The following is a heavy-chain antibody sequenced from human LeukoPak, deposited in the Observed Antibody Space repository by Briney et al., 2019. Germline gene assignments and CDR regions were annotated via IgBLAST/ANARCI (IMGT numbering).Heavy chain of an antibody. D-gene: IGHD3-10*01. CDR1: GGSISSYY. CDR3: ARETSYYYGSGSSYYFDY. J-gene: IGHJ4*02. CDR2: IYYSGST. V-gene: IGHV4-59*01. Sequence: KTSETLSLTCTVSGGSISSYYWSWIRQPPGKGLEWIGYIYYSGSTNYNPSLKSRVTISVDTSKNQFSLKLSSVTAADTAVYHCARETSYYYGSGSSYYFDYWGQGTLVTVSS.